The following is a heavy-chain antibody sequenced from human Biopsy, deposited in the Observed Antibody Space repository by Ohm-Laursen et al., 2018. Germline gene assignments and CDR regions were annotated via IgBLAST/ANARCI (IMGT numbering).Heavy chain of an antibody. D-gene: IGHD4-11*01. CDR3: ARSNGYGDYRFDD. V-gene: IGHV4-59*01. J-gene: IGHJ4*02. Sequence: TLSLTCTVSGDSISSDFWSWIRQTPGKGLEWIGYISYTGDTNYNPSLESRITISLDTSKNQFSLMLSPVTAADTAVYYCARSNGYGDYRFDDWGQGTLVTVAS. CDR1: GDSISSDF. CDR2: ISYTGDT.